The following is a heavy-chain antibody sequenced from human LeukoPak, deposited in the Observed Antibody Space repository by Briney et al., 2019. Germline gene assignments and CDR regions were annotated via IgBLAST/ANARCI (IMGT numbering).Heavy chain of an antibody. Sequence: ASVKVSCKASGYTFTGYYMHWVRQAPRQGLEWLVWINPNSGGTNYAQKFQGRDTLTRDMSISTAYMELSGLTSDDTAIYYCARGTTAATPYYFAFWGQGTQVTVSS. CDR1: GYTFTGYY. D-gene: IGHD2-15*01. CDR3: ARGTTAATPYYFAF. V-gene: IGHV1-2*02. CDR2: INPNSGGT. J-gene: IGHJ4*02.